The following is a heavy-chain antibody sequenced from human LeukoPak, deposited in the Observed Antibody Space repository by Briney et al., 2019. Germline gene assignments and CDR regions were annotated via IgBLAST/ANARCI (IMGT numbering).Heavy chain of an antibody. J-gene: IGHJ5*02. V-gene: IGHV1-18*04. Sequence: ASVKVSCKASGYTFTNYGISWVRQAPGQRLEWMGWISAYNGNTNYAQKLQGRVTMTTDTSTSTAYMELRSLRSDDTAVYYCARDYGDYGWFDPWGQGTLVTVSS. CDR1: GYTFTNYG. D-gene: IGHD4-17*01. CDR2: ISAYNGNT. CDR3: ARDYGDYGWFDP.